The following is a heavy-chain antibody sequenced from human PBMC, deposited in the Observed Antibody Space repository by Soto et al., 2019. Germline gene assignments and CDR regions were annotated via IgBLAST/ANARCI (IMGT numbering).Heavy chain of an antibody. J-gene: IGHJ4*02. CDR3: ARGGGKYCSGGSCPTDY. V-gene: IGHV1-8*01. D-gene: IGHD2-15*01. CDR2: MNPNSGNT. Sequence: QMQLVQSGAEVKKPGASVKVSCKASGYTFTSYDINWVRQATGQGLEWMGWMNPNSGNTGYAQKFQGRVTMTRNTSISTAYMELSSLRSEDMAVYYCARGGGKYCSGGSCPTDYWGQGTLVTVSS. CDR1: GYTFTSYD.